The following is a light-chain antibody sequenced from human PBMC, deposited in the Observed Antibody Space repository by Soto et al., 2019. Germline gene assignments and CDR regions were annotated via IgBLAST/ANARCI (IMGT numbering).Light chain of an antibody. CDR2: AAS. Sequence: AIRMTQSPSSLSASTGDRVTITCRASQGISSYLDWYQQKPGTAPKLLIYAASTLQSGVPSRFSGSGSGTDFTLTISCLQSEDVATYYCQQYYSYPRTFGQGTKVEIK. CDR1: QGISSY. J-gene: IGKJ1*01. CDR3: QQYYSYPRT. V-gene: IGKV1-8*01.